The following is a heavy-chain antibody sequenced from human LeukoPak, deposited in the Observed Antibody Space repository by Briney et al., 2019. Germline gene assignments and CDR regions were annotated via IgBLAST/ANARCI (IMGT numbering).Heavy chain of an antibody. V-gene: IGHV1-69*05. CDR2: IIPIFGTA. J-gene: IGHJ4*02. Sequence: GASVKVSCKASGGTFSSYAISWVRQAPGQGLEWMGRIIPIFGTANYAQKFQGRVTITTDESTSTAYMELSNLRSEDTAVYYCARDVWGSYEGFDYWGQGTLVTVSS. CDR3: ARDVWGSYEGFDY. D-gene: IGHD3-16*01. CDR1: GGTFSSYA.